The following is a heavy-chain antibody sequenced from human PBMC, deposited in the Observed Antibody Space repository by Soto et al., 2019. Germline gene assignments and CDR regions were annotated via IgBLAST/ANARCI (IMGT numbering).Heavy chain of an antibody. CDR1: GGSISSGDYY. CDR2: IYYSGST. V-gene: IGHV4-31*03. Sequence: SETLSPTCTVSGGSISSGDYYWSWIRQHPGKGLEWIGYIYYSGSTYYNPSLKSRVTISVDTSKNQFSLKLSSVTAADTAVYYCARWWSGSRQGFDPWGQGTLVTVSS. CDR3: ARWWSGSRQGFDP. D-gene: IGHD3-3*01. J-gene: IGHJ5*02.